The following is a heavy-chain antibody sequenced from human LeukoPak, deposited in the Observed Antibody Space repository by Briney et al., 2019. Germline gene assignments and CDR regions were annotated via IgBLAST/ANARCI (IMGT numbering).Heavy chain of an antibody. CDR2: ISGSGGST. Sequence: GGSLRLSCAASGFTFSSYAMSWVRQAPGKGLEWVSAISGSGGSTYYADSVKGRFTISRDNSKNTLYLQMNSLRAEDTAVYYCAKDPATYYDILTGYYWAPHFDYWGQGTLVTVSS. CDR3: AKDPATYYDILTGYYWAPHFDY. CDR1: GFTFSSYA. D-gene: IGHD3-9*01. J-gene: IGHJ4*02. V-gene: IGHV3-23*01.